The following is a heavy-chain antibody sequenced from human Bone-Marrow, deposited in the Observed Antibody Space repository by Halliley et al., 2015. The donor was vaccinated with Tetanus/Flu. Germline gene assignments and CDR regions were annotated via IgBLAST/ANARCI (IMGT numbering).Heavy chain of an antibody. CDR2: VKTKTEGGTT. D-gene: IGHD2-8*02. Sequence: QLVQSGGGLVKPGGSLRLSCAASGFAFGNTWMSWVRQAPGKGLEWVGRVKTKTEGGTTDYGVPVKGRFIISRDDSKNMLFLQMNNLKTAAPPVYYCTTENLVGGVFWGQGTLVTVSS. CDR3: TTENLVGGVF. CDR1: GFAFGNTW. V-gene: IGHV3-15*01. J-gene: IGHJ4*02.